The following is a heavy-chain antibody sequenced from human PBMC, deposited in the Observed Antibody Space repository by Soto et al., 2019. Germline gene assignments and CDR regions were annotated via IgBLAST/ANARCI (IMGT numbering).Heavy chain of an antibody. J-gene: IGHJ4*02. CDR3: ARDRNRYCSSTRCYNPNFDY. Sequence: SVKVSCKASGGTFSSYAISWVRQAPGQGLEWMGGIIPIFGTANYAQKFQGRVTITADESTSTAYMELSSLRSEDTAVYYCARDRNRYCSSTRCYNPNFDYWGQGTLVTVSS. CDR2: IIPIFGTA. D-gene: IGHD2-2*02. V-gene: IGHV1-69*13. CDR1: GGTFSSYA.